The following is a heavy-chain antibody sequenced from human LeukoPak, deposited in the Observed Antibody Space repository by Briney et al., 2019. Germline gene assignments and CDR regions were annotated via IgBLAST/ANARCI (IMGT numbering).Heavy chain of an antibody. CDR1: GGSISSGGYY. CDR2: IYYSGST. J-gene: IGHJ4*02. Sequence: SETLSLTCTVSGGSISSGGYYWSWIRQHPGKGVEWIGYIYYSGSTYYNPSLKSRVTISVDTSKNQFSLKLSSVTAADTAVYYCARGRYDFWSGYQFDYWGQGTLVTVSS. V-gene: IGHV4-31*03. D-gene: IGHD3-3*01. CDR3: ARGRYDFWSGYQFDY.